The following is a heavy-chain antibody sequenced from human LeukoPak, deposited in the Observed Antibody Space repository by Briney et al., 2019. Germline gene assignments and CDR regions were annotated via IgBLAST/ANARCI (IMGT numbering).Heavy chain of an antibody. J-gene: IGHJ4*02. D-gene: IGHD3-10*01. V-gene: IGHV3-23*01. CDR3: AKDDAWLRFGE. CDR1: GFIVSSNY. Sequence: GGSLRLSCAASGFIVSSNYMTWVRQAPGKGLEWVSGISPSGDIRYYADSVKGRFTISRDNSKNTLYLEVVSLTAEDTAVYYCAKDDAWLRFGEWSQGTLVTVSS. CDR2: ISPSGDIR.